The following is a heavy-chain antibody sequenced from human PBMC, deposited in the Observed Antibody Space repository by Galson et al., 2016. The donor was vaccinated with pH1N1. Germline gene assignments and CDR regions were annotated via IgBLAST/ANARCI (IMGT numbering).Heavy chain of an antibody. Sequence: SLRLSCAASGFTLSSYWMSWVRQAPGKGLEWVANMNQDGNKKYYVDSVKGRFIISRDYSKNSLYLQMSSLRAEDTAMYYCVRAVGRAEAHWGQGTLVTVSS. D-gene: IGHD1-26*01. CDR2: MNQDGNKK. V-gene: IGHV3-7*01. CDR1: GFTLSSYW. CDR3: VRAVGRAEAH. J-gene: IGHJ4*02.